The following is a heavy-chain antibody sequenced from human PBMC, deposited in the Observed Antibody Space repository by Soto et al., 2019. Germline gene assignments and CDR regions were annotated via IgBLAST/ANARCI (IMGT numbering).Heavy chain of an antibody. CDR2: FDPEDGET. CDR1: GYTLTELS. CDR3: ATAFNKDIVVVVAAQTYYSYGMDV. D-gene: IGHD2-15*01. J-gene: IGHJ6*02. V-gene: IGHV1-24*01. Sequence: GASVKVSCKVSGYTLTELSMHWVRQAPGKGLEWMGGFDPEDGETIYAQKFQGRVTMTEDTSTDTAYMELSSLRSEDTAVYYCATAFNKDIVVVVAAQTYYSYGMDVWGQGTTVTVSS.